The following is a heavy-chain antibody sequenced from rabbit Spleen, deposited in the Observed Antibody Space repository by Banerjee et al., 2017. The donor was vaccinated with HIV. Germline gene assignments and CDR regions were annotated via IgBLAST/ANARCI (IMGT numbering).Heavy chain of an antibody. CDR2: IYVGSGGGT. J-gene: IGHJ4*01. V-gene: IGHV1S45*01. Sequence: QEQLVEYGGDLVQPEGSLTLTCKASGLDFSSSYWICWVRQAPGKGLEWIACIYVGSGGGTKYASWAKGRFTVSKTSSTTVTLQMTRLTAADRATYFCARDLIGVIGWNFYLWGPGTLVTVS. CDR1: GLDFSSSYW. D-gene: IGHD2-1*01. CDR3: ARDLIGVIGWNFYL.